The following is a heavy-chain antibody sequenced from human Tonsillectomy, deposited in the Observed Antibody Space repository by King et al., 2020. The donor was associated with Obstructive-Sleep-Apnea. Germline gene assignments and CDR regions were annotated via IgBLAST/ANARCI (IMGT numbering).Heavy chain of an antibody. CDR3: TTEDWNGGFDY. Sequence: VQLVESGGGLVKPGGSLRLSCAASGFTFSNAWMSWVRQAPGKGLEWVGRIKSKTDGGTTEYAAPVKGRFTISRDDSKNTLYLQMNSLKTEDTAVYYCTTEDWNGGFDYWGQGTLVTVSS. J-gene: IGHJ4*02. V-gene: IGHV3-15*01. CDR2: IKSKTDGGTT. CDR1: GFTFSNAW. D-gene: IGHD1-1*01.